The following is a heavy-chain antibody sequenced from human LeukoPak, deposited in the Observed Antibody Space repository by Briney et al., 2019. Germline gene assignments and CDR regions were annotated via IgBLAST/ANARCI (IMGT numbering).Heavy chain of an antibody. V-gene: IGHV3-30*02. CDR3: ARDGERLGGYDWYCYMYV. CDR2: IRYDGSNK. D-gene: IGHD3-3*01. J-gene: IGHJ6*03. Sequence: GGSLRLSCAASGFTLSSYGMHWVRQAPGKGLEGVSFIRYDGSNKYYADSVKGRFTISRDNAKNSLYLQMNSMRADDATAYYCARDGERLGGYDWYCYMYVGGRGTRVPVSS. CDR1: GFTLSSYG.